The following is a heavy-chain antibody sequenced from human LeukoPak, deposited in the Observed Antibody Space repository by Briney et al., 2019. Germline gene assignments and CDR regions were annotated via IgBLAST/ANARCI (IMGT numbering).Heavy chain of an antibody. Sequence: SGTLSLTCTVSGDSINSLDLWSWVRQPPGKGLEWIGEMYLSGTTHSNPSVKSRVTISVDTSKNQFSLKLSSVTAADTAVYYCARASGWYAYYYYGMDVWGQGTTVTVSS. J-gene: IGHJ6*02. V-gene: IGHV4-4*02. CDR3: ARASGWYAYYYYGMDV. D-gene: IGHD6-19*01. CDR1: GDSINSLDL. CDR2: MYLSGTT.